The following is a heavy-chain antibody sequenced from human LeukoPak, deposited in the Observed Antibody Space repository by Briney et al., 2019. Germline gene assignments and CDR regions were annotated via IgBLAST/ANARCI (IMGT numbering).Heavy chain of an antibody. CDR3: ATGFGIGATTVFDY. CDR1: GYTLTELS. V-gene: IGHV1-24*01. J-gene: IGHJ4*02. Sequence: ASVKVSCKVSGYTLTELSMHWVRQAPGQGLEWMGGFDPEDGETIYAQKFQGRVTMTEDTSTDTAYMDLSSLRSEDTAVYYCATGFGIGATTVFDYWGQETLVTVSS. D-gene: IGHD5-12*01. CDR2: FDPEDGET.